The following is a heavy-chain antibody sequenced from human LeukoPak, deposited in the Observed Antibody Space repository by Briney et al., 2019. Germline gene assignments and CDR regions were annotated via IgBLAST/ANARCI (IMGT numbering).Heavy chain of an antibody. D-gene: IGHD2-2*01. J-gene: IGHJ4*02. CDR2: IYYSGST. Sequence: PSETLSLTCTVCGGFLSIYYWSWVRQRPGKGLEWIGYIYYSGSTNYNPSLKSRVTIAVDTSKNQFSLKLSSVTAADTAVYYCAGGQNISAADFDYWGQGTLVTVSS. V-gene: IGHV4-59*01. CDR1: GGFLSIYY. CDR3: AGGQNISAADFDY.